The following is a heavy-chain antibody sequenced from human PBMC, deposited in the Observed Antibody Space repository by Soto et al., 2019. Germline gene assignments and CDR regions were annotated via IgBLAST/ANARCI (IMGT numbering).Heavy chain of an antibody. D-gene: IGHD3-10*01. J-gene: IGHJ6*02. CDR3: AKKIDGSGSFYYYGMDV. CDR2: ISGSGGST. V-gene: IGHV3-23*01. Sequence: GGSLRLSCAASGFTFSSYAMSWVRQAPGKGLEWVSAISGSGGSTYYADSVKGRFTISRDNSKNTLYLQMNSLRAEDTAVYYCAKKIDGSGSFYYYGMDVWGQGTTVTVSS. CDR1: GFTFSSYA.